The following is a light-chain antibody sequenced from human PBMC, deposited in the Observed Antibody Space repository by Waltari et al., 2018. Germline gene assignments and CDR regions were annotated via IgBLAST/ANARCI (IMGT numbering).Light chain of an antibody. Sequence: QPALTQPAPASGSPGQSFTLSCTGSSSDSGRYNYVSWYQQHPGKAPKLLIFDVSYRPSGVSDRFSGSKSGNTASLTISGLQAEDESDYYCCSFTSRSTWVFGGGTKLTVL. J-gene: IGLJ3*02. CDR3: CSFTSRSTWV. CDR1: SSDSGRYNY. V-gene: IGLV2-14*01. CDR2: DVS.